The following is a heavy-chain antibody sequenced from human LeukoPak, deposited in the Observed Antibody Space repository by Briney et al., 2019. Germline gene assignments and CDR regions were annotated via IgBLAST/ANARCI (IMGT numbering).Heavy chain of an antibody. D-gene: IGHD6-19*01. CDR2: ISGSGGGT. CDR3: AKGWSSGWYYFDY. Sequence: GGSLRLSCATSGFTFNSYAMSWVRQAPGKGLEWVSGISGSGGGTYYADSVRGRFTISRDNSKNTLYLQMNSLRAEDTAVYYCAKGWSSGWYYFDYWGQGTLVTVSS. J-gene: IGHJ4*02. CDR1: GFTFNSYA. V-gene: IGHV3-23*01.